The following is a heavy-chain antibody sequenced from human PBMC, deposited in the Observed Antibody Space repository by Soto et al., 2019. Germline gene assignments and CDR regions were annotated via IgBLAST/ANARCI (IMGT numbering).Heavy chain of an antibody. V-gene: IGHV3-49*03. D-gene: IGHD5-12*01. CDR3: TRARQYSGYDLPPYYFDY. CDR1: GFTFGDYA. Sequence: GGSLRLSCTASGFTFGDYAMSWFRQAPGKGLEWVGFIRSKAYGGTTEYAASVKGRFTISRDDSKSIAYLQMNGLKTEDTAVYYCTRARQYSGYDLPPYYFDYWGQGTLVTVSS. CDR2: IRSKAYGGTT. J-gene: IGHJ4*02.